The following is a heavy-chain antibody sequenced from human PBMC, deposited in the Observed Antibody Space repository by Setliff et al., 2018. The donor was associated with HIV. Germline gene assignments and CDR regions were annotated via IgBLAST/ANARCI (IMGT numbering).Heavy chain of an antibody. Sequence: PSETLSLTCTVSGGSISSGGYYWNWIRQHPGKGLEWIGYIYYSGNTYYNPSLKSRITISLDTSKNQFSLKLSSLTAADTAVYYCARGIAAAGGYFDYWGPGTLVTVSS. J-gene: IGHJ4*02. V-gene: IGHV4-31*03. D-gene: IGHD6-13*01. CDR2: IYYSGNT. CDR3: ARGIAAAGGYFDY. CDR1: GGSISSGGYY.